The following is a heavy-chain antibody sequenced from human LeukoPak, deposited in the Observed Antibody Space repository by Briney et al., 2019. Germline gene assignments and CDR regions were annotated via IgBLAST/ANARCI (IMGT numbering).Heavy chain of an antibody. Sequence: GASVKVSCKASGGTFSSHAISWVRQAPGQGLEWMGGIIPIFGTANYAQKFQGRVTITADESTSTAYMELSSLRSEDTAVYYCARVFGSSWSLVHYYYYYGMDVWGQGTTVTVSS. D-gene: IGHD6-13*01. V-gene: IGHV1-69*13. J-gene: IGHJ6*02. CDR3: ARVFGSSWSLVHYYYYYGMDV. CDR1: GGTFSSHA. CDR2: IIPIFGTA.